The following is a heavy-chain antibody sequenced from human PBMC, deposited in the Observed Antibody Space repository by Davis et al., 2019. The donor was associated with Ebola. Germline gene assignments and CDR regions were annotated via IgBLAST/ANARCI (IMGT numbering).Heavy chain of an antibody. Sequence: GESLKISCKGSGYSFTSYWIGWVRQMPGKGLEWMGIIYPGDSDTRYSPSFQGQVTISADKSISTAYLQWSSLKASDTAMYYCARHVGSTIFGVVIPHYYYYGMDVWGQGTTVTVSS. D-gene: IGHD3-3*01. CDR2: IYPGDSDT. J-gene: IGHJ6*02. CDR3: ARHVGSTIFGVVIPHYYYYGMDV. V-gene: IGHV5-51*01. CDR1: GYSFTSYW.